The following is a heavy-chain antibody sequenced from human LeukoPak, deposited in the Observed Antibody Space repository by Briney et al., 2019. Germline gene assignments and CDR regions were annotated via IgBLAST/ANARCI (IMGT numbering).Heavy chain of an antibody. CDR3: GRGSSSGWYIDY. D-gene: IGHD6-19*01. CDR2: ISSSGSTI. CDR1: GFTFSDYY. Sequence: GGSLRLSRAASGFTFSDYYMSWIRQAPGRGLEWGSYISSSGSTIYYADSVKGRFTISRDNAKNSLYLQMNSLRAEDTAVYYCGRGSSSGWYIDYWGQGTLVTVSS. J-gene: IGHJ4*02. V-gene: IGHV3-11*01.